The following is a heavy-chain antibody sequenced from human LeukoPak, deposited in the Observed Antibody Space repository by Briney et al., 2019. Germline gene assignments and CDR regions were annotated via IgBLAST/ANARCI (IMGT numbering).Heavy chain of an antibody. CDR1: GFTFSSCA. CDR2: ISGSGGST. J-gene: IGHJ6*03. D-gene: IGHD2-21*02. Sequence: GGSLRLSCVASGFTFSSCAMTWVRLAPGKGLELVSTISGSGGSTHYADSVKGRLTISRDNSKNTLFLQVNSLRAEDTAIYYCAKRSDWNYLSYMDVWGKGTTVTVSS. V-gene: IGHV3-23*01. CDR3: AKRSDWNYLSYMDV.